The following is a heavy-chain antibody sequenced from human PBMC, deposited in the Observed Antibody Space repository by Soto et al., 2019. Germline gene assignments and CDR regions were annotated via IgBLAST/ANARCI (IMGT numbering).Heavy chain of an antibody. CDR2: ISDYNGNT. D-gene: IGHD3-10*01. CDR1: GYTFSNYG. V-gene: IGHV1-18*01. CDR3: AREGYYSGSGTYSPPRYYGMDV. Sequence: QVQLVQSGAEVRKPGASVKVSCKASGYTFSNYGLSWVRQAPGQGLEWMGWISDYNGNTHYAQKFQGRLIMTTDTSSRMAYMELRSLPTDDPAAYFCAREGYYSGSGTYSPPRYYGMDVWGQGTTVTVSS. J-gene: IGHJ6*02.